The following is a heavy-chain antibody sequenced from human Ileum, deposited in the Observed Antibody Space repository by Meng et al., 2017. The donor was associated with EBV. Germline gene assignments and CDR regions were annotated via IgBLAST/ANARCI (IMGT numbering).Heavy chain of an antibody. Sequence: QVQLQESGPGLVKPSGPLSLPCAVSGDSISSNNWWSWVRQSPGKGLEWIAEIHHSGTTTYNPSLKSRVTISVDKSENHFSLKLTSVTAADTAVYYCARGSDYVWGIWGQGTLVTVSS. V-gene: IGHV4-4*02. CDR2: IHHSGTT. D-gene: IGHD3-16*01. CDR1: GDSISSNNW. J-gene: IGHJ4*02. CDR3: ARGSDYVWGI.